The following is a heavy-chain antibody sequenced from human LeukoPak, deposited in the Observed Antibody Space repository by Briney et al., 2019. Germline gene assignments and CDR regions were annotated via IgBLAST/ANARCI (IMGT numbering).Heavy chain of an antibody. CDR2: IRYDGSNK. CDR1: GFTLSNSG. V-gene: IGHV3-33*08. D-gene: IGHD6-13*01. CDR3: ARDISSSWYRANWFDP. Sequence: GGSLRLSCTASGFTLSNSGMSWVRQAPGKGLEWVAVIRYDGSNKYYADSVKGRFTISRDNSKNTLYLQMNSLRAEDTAVYYCARDISSSWYRANWFDPWGQGTLVTVSS. J-gene: IGHJ5*02.